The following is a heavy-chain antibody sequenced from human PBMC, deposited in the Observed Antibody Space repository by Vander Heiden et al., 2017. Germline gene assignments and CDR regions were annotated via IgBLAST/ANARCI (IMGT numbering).Heavy chain of an antibody. CDR3: ARSTNGGWSHYYYYGMDV. J-gene: IGHJ6*02. V-gene: IGHV3-33*01. CDR1: GFTFRRYG. Sequence: QVQLVESGGGVVPPGRSMRLSCAASGFTFRRYGMHWVRQAPGKGLEWVAVIWYDGSNKYYADSVKGRFTISRDNSKNTLYLQMNSLRAEDTAVYYCARSTNGGWSHYYYYGMDVWGHVTTVTVSS. D-gene: IGHD6-19*01. CDR2: IWYDGSNK.